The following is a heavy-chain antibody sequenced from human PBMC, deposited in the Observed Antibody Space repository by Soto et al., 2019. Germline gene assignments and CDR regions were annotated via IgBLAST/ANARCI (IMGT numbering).Heavy chain of an antibody. V-gene: IGHV4-61*01. CDR1: GGSVSSGSYY. J-gene: IGHJ6*02. CDR3: ARDGSTGFSTLVRGVIAHYYYYYGMDV. CDR2: IYYSGST. Sequence: SETLSLTCTVSGGSVSSGSYYWSWIRQPPGKGLEWIGYIYYSGSTNYNPSLKSRVTISVDTYKNQFSLKLSSVTAADTAVYYCARDGSTGFSTLVRGVIAHYYYYYGMDVWGQGTTVTVSS. D-gene: IGHD3-10*01.